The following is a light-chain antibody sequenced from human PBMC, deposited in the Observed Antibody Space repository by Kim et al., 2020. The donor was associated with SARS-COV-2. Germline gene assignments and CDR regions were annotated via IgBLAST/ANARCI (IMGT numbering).Light chain of an antibody. J-gene: IGLJ2*01. CDR2: DDT. CDR3: QVWDASSDQVV. Sequence: APGQTARISCGGDNIGRKSAHWYQQKPGQAPVLVVHDDTDRPSGVPERFAGSNSGNTATLTITRAEAGDEADYYCQVWDASSDQVVFGGGTKLTVL. CDR1: NIGRKS. V-gene: IGLV3-21*02.